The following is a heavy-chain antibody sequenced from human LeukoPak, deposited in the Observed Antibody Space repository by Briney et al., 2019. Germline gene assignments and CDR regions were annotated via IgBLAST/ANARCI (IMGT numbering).Heavy chain of an antibody. J-gene: IGHJ4*02. V-gene: IGHV3-33*01. D-gene: IGHD1-26*01. CDR2: IWYDGSNK. CDR3: ARETDGSSFDY. CDR1: GFTFSSYG. Sequence: PGGSLRLSCAASGFTFSSYGMHWVRQAPGKGLEWVAVIWYDGSNKYYADSVKGRFTISRDNSKNTLYLQMNSLRAEDTAVYYCARETDGSSFDYWGQGTLVTVSS.